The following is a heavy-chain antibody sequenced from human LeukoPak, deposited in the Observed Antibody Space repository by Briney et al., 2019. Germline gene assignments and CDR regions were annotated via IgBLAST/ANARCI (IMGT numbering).Heavy chain of an antibody. D-gene: IGHD4-11*01. J-gene: IGHJ6*02. V-gene: IGHV3-33*08. CDR3: ARVYSNSPEYGMDV. CDR1: GFTFNNYA. Sequence: GGSLRLSCAASGFTFNNYAMNWVRQAPGKGLEWVTVIFYDGSNKYYADSVKGRFSISRDNSKNTLYLQMNSLRAEDTAVYYCARVYSNSPEYGMDVWGQGTTVTVS. CDR2: IFYDGSNK.